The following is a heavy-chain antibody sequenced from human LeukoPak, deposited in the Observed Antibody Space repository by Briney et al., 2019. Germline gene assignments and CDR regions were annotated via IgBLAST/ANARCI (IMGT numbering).Heavy chain of an antibody. CDR1: GFTFSSYA. CDR2: ISGSGGST. CDR3: AKHSRDSSGYFYYYYYMDV. V-gene: IGHV3-23*01. J-gene: IGHJ6*03. Sequence: GGSLRLFCAASGFTFSSYAMSWVRQAPGKGLEWVSAISGSGGSTYYADSVKGRFTIFRDNSKNTLYLQMNSLRAEDTAVYYCAKHSRDSSGYFYYYYYMDVWGKGTTVTVSS. D-gene: IGHD3-22*01.